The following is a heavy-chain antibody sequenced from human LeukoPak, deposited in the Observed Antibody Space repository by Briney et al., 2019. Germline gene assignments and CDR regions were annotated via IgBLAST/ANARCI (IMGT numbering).Heavy chain of an antibody. J-gene: IGHJ6*02. CDR2: TKNRANSHIT. CDR3: ARDTDTALNV. Sequence: GGSLRLSCVASGFTLSDHYMDWVRQAPGKGLEWISRTKNRANSHITQYAASVNGRFIASRDDSKNSLFLQMNSLKAEDTAVYYCARDTDTALNVWGQGTTVTVSS. D-gene: IGHD3-9*01. CDR1: GFTLSDHY. V-gene: IGHV3-72*01.